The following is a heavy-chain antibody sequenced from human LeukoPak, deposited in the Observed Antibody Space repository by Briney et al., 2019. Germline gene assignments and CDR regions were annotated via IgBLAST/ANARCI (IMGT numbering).Heavy chain of an antibody. J-gene: IGHJ5*02. D-gene: IGHD6-13*01. CDR2: INPTGTST. V-gene: IGHV1-46*01. Sequence: ASVKVSCKASGYTFTSYDINWVRQATGQGLEWMGVINPTGTSTTYSQKFQGRVTMTRDTSTSTVYMALSDLRSEDTAVYYCARDNSATAAPDRPTWWFDPWGQGTLVTVSS. CDR3: ARDNSATAAPDRPTWWFDP. CDR1: GYTFTSYD.